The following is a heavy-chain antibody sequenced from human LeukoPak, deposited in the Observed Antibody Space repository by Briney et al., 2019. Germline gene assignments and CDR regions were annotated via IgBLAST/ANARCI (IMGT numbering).Heavy chain of an antibody. Sequence: PGGSLRLXCAASGFTFSSYGMHWVRQAPGKGLEWVAFIRYDGSNKYYADSVKGRFTISRDNSKNTLYLQMNSLRAEDTAVHYCAKTDYDYAGVWGQGTMVTVSS. CDR3: AKTDYDYAGV. V-gene: IGHV3-30*02. J-gene: IGHJ3*01. CDR1: GFTFSSYG. CDR2: IRYDGSNK. D-gene: IGHD3-16*01.